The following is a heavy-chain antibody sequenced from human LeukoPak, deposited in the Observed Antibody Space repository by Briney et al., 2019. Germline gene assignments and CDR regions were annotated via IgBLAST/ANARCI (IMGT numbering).Heavy chain of an antibody. D-gene: IGHD6-25*01. CDR1: GFTFSSYA. CDR2: ISGSGGST. J-gene: IGHJ4*02. CDR3: ARGIPAVDY. Sequence: GGSLRLYCAASGFTFSSYAMSWVRQAPGKGLEWVSAISGSGGSTYYADSVKGRFTISRDKAKNSLYLQMNSLRAEDTAIYYCARGIPAVDYWGQGTLVTVSS. V-gene: IGHV3-23*01.